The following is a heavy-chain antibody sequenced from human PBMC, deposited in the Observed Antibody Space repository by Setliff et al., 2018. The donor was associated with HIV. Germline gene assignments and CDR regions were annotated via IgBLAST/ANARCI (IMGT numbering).Heavy chain of an antibody. J-gene: IGHJ5*02. D-gene: IGHD3-10*01. CDR3: ARGLGITMVRGIRTFDP. CDR2: INQSGGT. CDR1: GDSISRSRYY. Sequence: SETLSLTCVVSGDSISRSRYYWTWIRQSPGRGLEWIGEINQSGGTDYNPSLRSRVYMSLDTSKNQFSLRLLSVTAADSAVYYCARGLGITMVRGIRTFDPWGQGTQVTVSS. V-gene: IGHV4-30-2*06.